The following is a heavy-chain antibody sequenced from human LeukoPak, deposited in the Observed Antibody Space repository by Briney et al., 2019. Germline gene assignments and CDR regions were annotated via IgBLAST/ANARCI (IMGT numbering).Heavy chain of an antibody. J-gene: IGHJ4*02. D-gene: IGHD6-19*01. CDR1: GSSISNYY. V-gene: IGHV4-59*08. Sequence: SETLSLTCSVSGSSISNYYWSWIRQSPGKGLEWIGYIYSTGSTDYNPSLKSRVTISVETSKNQFSLRLSSVTATDTAVYFCARHEGLARPFDYWGQGTLVPVSS. CDR3: ARHEGLARPFDY. CDR2: IYSTGST.